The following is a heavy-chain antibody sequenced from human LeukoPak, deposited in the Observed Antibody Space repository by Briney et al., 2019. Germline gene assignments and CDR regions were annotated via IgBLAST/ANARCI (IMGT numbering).Heavy chain of an antibody. CDR1: GGSFSGYY. D-gene: IGHD3-10*01. J-gene: IGHJ4*02. CDR3: ARGSIRGVS. Sequence: PSETLSLTCAVYGGSFSGYYWSWIRQPPGKGLEWIGEINHSGSTNYNPSLKSRVTISVDTSKNQFSLKVSSVTAADTAVYSCARGSIRGVSWSQGSLVTVSS. CDR2: INHSGST. V-gene: IGHV4-34*01.